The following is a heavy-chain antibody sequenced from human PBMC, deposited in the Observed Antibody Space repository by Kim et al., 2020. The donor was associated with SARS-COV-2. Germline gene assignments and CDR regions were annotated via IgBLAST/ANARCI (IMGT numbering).Heavy chain of an antibody. Sequence: GGSLRLSCAASGFTFSSYAMSWVRQAPGKGLEWVSAISGSGGSTYYADSVKGRFTISRDNSKNTLYLQMNSLRAEDTAVYYCAKDGTTDPRYYYYGMDVWGQGTTVTVSS. CDR3: AKDGTTDPRYYYYGMDV. CDR2: ISGSGGST. J-gene: IGHJ6*02. D-gene: IGHD1-7*01. V-gene: IGHV3-23*01. CDR1: GFTFSSYA.